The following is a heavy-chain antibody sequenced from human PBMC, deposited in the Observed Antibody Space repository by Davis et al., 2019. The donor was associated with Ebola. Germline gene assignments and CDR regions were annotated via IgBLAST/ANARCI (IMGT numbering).Heavy chain of an antibody. D-gene: IGHD6-6*01. J-gene: IGHJ6*02. Sequence: PSETLSLTCTVSGGSISSYYWSWIRQPPGKGLEWIGYIYYSGSTNYNPSLKSRVTISVDTSKNQFSLKLSSVTAADTAVYYCARDSSSRNDYYYYGMDVWGQGTTVTVSS. CDR1: GGSISSYY. CDR2: IYYSGST. V-gene: IGHV4-59*01. CDR3: ARDSSSRNDYYYYGMDV.